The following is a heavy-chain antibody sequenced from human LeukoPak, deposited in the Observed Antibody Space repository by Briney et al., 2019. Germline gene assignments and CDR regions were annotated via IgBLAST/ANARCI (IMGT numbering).Heavy chain of an antibody. CDR2: IKQDGSEK. Sequence: GGSLRLSCAASGFTFSSYWMSWARHAPGKGLELVANIKQDGSEKYYVDSVKGRFTISRDNAKNSLYLQMNSLRAEDTAVYYCARDHLEYYDYVWGSYRPTKTFDYWGQGTLVTVSS. V-gene: IGHV3-7*03. J-gene: IGHJ4*02. CDR3: ARDHLEYYDYVWGSYRPTKTFDY. D-gene: IGHD3-16*02. CDR1: GFTFSSYW.